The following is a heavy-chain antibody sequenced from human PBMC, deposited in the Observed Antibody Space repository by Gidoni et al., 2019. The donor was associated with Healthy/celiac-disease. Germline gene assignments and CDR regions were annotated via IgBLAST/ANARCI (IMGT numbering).Heavy chain of an antibody. CDR1: GYTFTSYG. CDR2: ISAYNGNT. Sequence: HVQLVQSGAEVKKPGASVKVSCKASGYTFTSYGISWVRQAPGQGLEWMGWISAYNGNTNYAQKIKGRVTMTTDTSTRTAYMELRSMRADDTAVYYCARVLSSWYSDYWGQGTLVTVSS. CDR3: ARVLSSWYSDY. D-gene: IGHD6-13*01. J-gene: IGHJ4*02. V-gene: IGHV1-18*01.